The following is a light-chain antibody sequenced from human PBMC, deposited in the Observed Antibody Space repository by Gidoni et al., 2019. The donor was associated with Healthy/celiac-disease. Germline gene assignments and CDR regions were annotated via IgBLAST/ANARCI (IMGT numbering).Light chain of an antibody. CDR1: QDISNY. J-gene: IGKJ4*01. CDR2: DAS. V-gene: IGKV1-33*01. CDR3: QQYDNLALT. Sequence: DIQMSHSPSSLSASVGDRVTITCHESQDISNYLNWYQQKPGKAPKLLIYDASKLETGVPSRISGSGSGTDFTFTISSLQPEDSATYYCQQYDNLALTFGGGTKVEIK.